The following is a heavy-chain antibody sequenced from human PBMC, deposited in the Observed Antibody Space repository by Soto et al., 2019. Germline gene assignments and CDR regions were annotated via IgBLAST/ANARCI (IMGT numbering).Heavy chain of an antibody. Sequence: QVRLVQSGAEVKKPGASVKVSCKAPGYTFTGYYMHWVRQAPGQGLEWMGWINPNSGGTNYAQKFQGWVTMTRDTSNSTANMELSRRRSDDTAVYYCARESAPSRSKQWLELDWYFDLWGRGSLVTVSS. V-gene: IGHV1-2*04. CDR3: ARESAPSRSKQWLELDWYFDL. CDR1: GYTFTGYY. J-gene: IGHJ2*01. CDR2: INPNSGGT. D-gene: IGHD6-19*01.